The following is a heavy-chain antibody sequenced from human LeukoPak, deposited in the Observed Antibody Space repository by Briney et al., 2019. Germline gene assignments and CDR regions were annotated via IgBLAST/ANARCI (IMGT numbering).Heavy chain of an antibody. CDR2: ISGSGGST. D-gene: IGHD3-22*01. CDR1: GFTFSSYA. Sequence: GGSLRLSCAASGFTFSSYAMSWVRQAPGKGLEWVSAISGSGGSTYYADSVKGRFTISRDNAKNSLYLQMNSLRAEDTAVYYCARANYYDSSGYYSDFDYWGQGTLVTVSS. CDR3: ARANYYDSSGYYSDFDY. V-gene: IGHV3-23*01. J-gene: IGHJ4*02.